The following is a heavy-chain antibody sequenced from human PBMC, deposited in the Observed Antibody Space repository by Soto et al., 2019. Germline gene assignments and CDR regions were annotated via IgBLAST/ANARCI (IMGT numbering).Heavy chain of an antibody. CDR1: GYSFTSYW. CDR2: IYPGDSDT. J-gene: IGHJ6*02. V-gene: IGHV5-51*01. D-gene: IGHD3-22*01. Sequence: GESLKISCKGSGYSFTSYWIGWVRQMPGKGLEWMGIIYPGDSDTRYSPSFQGQVTISADKSISTAYLQWSSLKASDTAMYYCARVGYYYDSSGLDYYYGMDVWGQGTTVTVSS. CDR3: ARVGYYYDSSGLDYYYGMDV.